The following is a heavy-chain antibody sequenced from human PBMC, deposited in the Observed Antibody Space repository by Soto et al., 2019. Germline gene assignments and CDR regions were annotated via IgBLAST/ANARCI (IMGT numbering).Heavy chain of an antibody. Sequence: GGSLRLSCAASGFTLSSYAMSWVRQAPGKGLEWVSAISGSGGSTYYADSVKGRFTISRDNSKNTLYLQMNSLRAEDTAVYYCAKDRGSTGTTYFDYSGQGTLVTVSS. D-gene: IGHD1-7*01. CDR3: AKDRGSTGTTYFDY. V-gene: IGHV3-23*01. CDR1: GFTLSSYA. J-gene: IGHJ4*02. CDR2: ISGSGGST.